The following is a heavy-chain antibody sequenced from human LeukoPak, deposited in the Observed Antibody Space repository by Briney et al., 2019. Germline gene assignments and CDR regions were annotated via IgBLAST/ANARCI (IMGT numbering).Heavy chain of an antibody. J-gene: IGHJ4*02. D-gene: IGHD4-17*01. CDR1: GGTVSSYA. CDR3: AREGDYDGEIDY. Sequence: SVKVSRKASGGTVSSYAISGVRQAPGQGLEWMGRIIPILGIANYAQKFQGRVTITADKSTSTAYMALSSLRSEDTAVYYCAREGDYDGEIDYWGQGPLVSVSS. CDR2: IIPILGIA. V-gene: IGHV1-69*04.